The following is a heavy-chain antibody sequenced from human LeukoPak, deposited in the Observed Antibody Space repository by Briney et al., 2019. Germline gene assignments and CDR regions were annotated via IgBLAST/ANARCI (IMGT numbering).Heavy chain of an antibody. D-gene: IGHD3-16*02. Sequence: GGSLRLSCTASGFIFSHAWMNWVCQAPGKGLQWLGRIRSGGAREYAAPAQGRFTISRDDSRNTVYLEMNNLDTDDTAVYFCAVDTPVIDAQIDYWGQGTLVTVSS. V-gene: IGHV3-15*01. CDR3: AVDTPVIDAQIDY. CDR2: IRSGGAR. J-gene: IGHJ4*02. CDR1: GFIFSHAW.